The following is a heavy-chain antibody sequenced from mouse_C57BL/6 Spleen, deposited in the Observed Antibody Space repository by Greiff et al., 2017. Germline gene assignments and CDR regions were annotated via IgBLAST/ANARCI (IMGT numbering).Heavy chain of an antibody. CDR2: IDPETGGT. CDR3: TRGVPYYFDY. D-gene: IGHD2-14*01. V-gene: IGHV1-15*01. J-gene: IGHJ2*01. CDR1: GYTFTDYE. Sequence: VQLQQSGAELVRPGASVTLSCKASGYTFTDYEMHWVKQTPVHGLEWIGAIDPETGGTAYNQKFTGKAILTADKSSSTAYMELRSLTSEDSAVYYCTRGVPYYFDYWGQGTTLTVSS.